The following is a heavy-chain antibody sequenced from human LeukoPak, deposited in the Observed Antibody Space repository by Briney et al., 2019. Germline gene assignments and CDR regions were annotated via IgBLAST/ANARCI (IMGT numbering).Heavy chain of an antibody. V-gene: IGHV3-48*01. CDR1: EFTFSSYS. Sequence: GGSLRLSCAASEFTFSSYSMNWVRQAPGKGLEWVSFISSSSSTIYYADSVKGRFTISRDNAKNSLSLQMNSLRAEDTAVYYCARVSESEWNFDLWGRGTLVTVSS. CDR2: ISSSSSTI. CDR3: ARVSESEWNFDL. J-gene: IGHJ2*01. D-gene: IGHD1-14*01.